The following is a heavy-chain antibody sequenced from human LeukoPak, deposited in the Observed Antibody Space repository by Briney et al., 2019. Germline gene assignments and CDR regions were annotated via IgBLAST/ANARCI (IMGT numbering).Heavy chain of an antibody. J-gene: IGHJ4*02. V-gene: IGHV3-7*01. CDR2: IKQDGSEK. CDR3: ARGSEYTSSTNYYFDY. Sequence: GGSLRLSCAASGFTLSSYWMSWVRQAPGKGLEWVANIKQDGSEKHYVDSVKGRFTISRDNAKKSLFLHMNSLSVEDTAVYYCARGSEYTSSTNYYFDYWGQGTLVTVSS. CDR1: GFTLSSYW. D-gene: IGHD6-6*01.